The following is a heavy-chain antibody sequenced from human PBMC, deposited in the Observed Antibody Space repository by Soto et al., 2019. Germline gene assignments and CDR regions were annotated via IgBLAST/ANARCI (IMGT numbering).Heavy chain of an antibody. V-gene: IGHV4-4*02. CDR3: AELKFGKFGTY. CDR2: IHHSGDD. J-gene: IGHJ4*02. D-gene: IGHD3-10*01. Sequence: SETLSLTCAVSGASISSDSWWSWVRQPPGKGLEWIAEIHHSGDDNYTPSLQSRAIISLDKSRNQFSLKLMSVTAADTDVYYCAELKFGKFGTYWGQGIPVTVSS. CDR1: GASISSDSW.